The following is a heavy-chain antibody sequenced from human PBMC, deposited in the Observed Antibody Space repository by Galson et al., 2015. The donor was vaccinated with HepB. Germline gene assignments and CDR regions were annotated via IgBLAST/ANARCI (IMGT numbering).Heavy chain of an antibody. V-gene: IGHV3-7*03. Sequence: SLRLSCAVSGFTYNNYWMSWVRQAPGRGLEWVANIKQDGSEKYYVDSVEGRFTVSRDNAKETLDLDMNALSVEDTAVYYCARGWDTDVTSNFDYWGQGALVTVSS. CDR3: ARGWDTDVTSNFDY. CDR1: GFTYNNYW. D-gene: IGHD5-18*01. CDR2: IKQDGSEK. J-gene: IGHJ4*02.